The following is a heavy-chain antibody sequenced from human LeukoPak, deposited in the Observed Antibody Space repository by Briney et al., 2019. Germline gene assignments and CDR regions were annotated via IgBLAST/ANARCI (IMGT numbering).Heavy chain of an antibody. CDR1: GFTFSSYW. CDR3: ARTRITMIVGLASRFDY. CDR2: TKQDGSEK. D-gene: IGHD3-22*01. Sequence: GGSLRLSCAASGFTFSSYWMSWVRQAPGKGLEWVANTKQDGSEKYYVDSVKGRFTISRDNAKNSLFLQMNSLRAEDTAVYYCARTRITMIVGLASRFDYWGQGTLVTVSS. V-gene: IGHV3-7*01. J-gene: IGHJ4*01.